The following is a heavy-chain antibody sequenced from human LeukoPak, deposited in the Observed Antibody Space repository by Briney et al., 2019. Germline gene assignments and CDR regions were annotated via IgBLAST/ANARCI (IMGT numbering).Heavy chain of an antibody. CDR3: ARDGGRYRFDY. CDR1: EFTFTNYP. J-gene: IGHJ4*02. Sequence: GGSLRLSCAASEFTFTNYPMHWVRQAPGRGLEWVSFIRNDETEIHYADFAKGRFTISRDKSKNSLYLQMNSLRPDDTALYYCARDGGRYRFDYWGQGTMVTVSS. V-gene: IGHV3-30*02. D-gene: IGHD3-16*02. CDR2: IRNDETEI.